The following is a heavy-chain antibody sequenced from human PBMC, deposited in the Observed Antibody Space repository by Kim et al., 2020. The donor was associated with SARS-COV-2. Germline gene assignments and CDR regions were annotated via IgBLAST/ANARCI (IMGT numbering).Heavy chain of an antibody. J-gene: IGHJ5*02. D-gene: IGHD6-13*01. CDR1: GGSFSGYY. V-gene: IGHV4-34*01. CDR2: INHSGST. Sequence: SETLSLTCAVYGGSFSGYYWSWIRQPPGKGLEWIGEINHSGSTNYNPSLKSRVTISVDTSKNQFSLKLSSVTAADTAVYYCARGQWYYSSSWYGRNWFDPWGQGTLVTVSS. CDR3: ARGQWYYSSSWYGRNWFDP.